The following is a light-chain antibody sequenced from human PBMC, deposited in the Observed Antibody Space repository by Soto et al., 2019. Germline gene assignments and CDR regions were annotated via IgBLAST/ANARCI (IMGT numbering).Light chain of an antibody. CDR3: SSYTSKSSLI. CDR1: MRDVGAYNL. V-gene: IGLV2-14*01. J-gene: IGLJ2*01. CDR2: EVR. Sequence: QSALPQPASVSGSPGQSITISCAGTMRDVGAYNLVSWYQQHPGRAPQLIIYEVRNRPSGISFRFSGSKSGNTASLTISGLQAEDEADYYCSSYTSKSSLIFGGGTKLTVL.